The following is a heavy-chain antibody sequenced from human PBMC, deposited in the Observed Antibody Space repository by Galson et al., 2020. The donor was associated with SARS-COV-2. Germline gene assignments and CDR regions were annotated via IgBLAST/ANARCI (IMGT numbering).Heavy chain of an antibody. CDR3: AKEDDTGGYFWGGLTY. D-gene: IGHD3-22*01. Sequence: GESLKISCAASGFTFRNYAMTWVRQAPGKGLEWVSAISGSSGGTYYADSVKGRFTISRDNSKNTLYLQMNRLRAADTAVYYCAKEDDTGGYFWGGLTYWGQGALVTVSS. J-gene: IGHJ4*02. CDR1: GFTFRNYA. CDR2: ISGSSGGT. V-gene: IGHV3-23*01.